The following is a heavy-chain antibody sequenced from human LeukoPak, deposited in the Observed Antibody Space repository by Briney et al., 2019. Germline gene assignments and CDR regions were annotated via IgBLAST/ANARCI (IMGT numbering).Heavy chain of an antibody. CDR2: ISYDGSNK. V-gene: IGHV3-30*18. CDR3: AKDGEEQKVRGEADFDY. D-gene: IGHD3-10*01. CDR1: GFTFSSYS. J-gene: IGHJ4*02. Sequence: PGRSLRLSCAASGFTFSSYSIHWVRQAPGKGLEWVAVISYDGSNKYYADSVKGRFTISRDNSKNTLYLEMNSLRAEDTAVYYCAKDGEEQKVRGEADFDYWGQGTLVTVSS.